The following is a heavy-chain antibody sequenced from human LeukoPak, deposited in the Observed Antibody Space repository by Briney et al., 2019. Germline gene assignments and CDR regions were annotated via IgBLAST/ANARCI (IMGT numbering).Heavy chain of an antibody. D-gene: IGHD3-10*01. CDR1: GGSISSSSYY. CDR3: ARETGYYYGSGSYSDY. CDR2: IYYSGST. Sequence: SETLSLTCTVSGGSISSSSYYWGWIGQPPGKGLEWIGSIYYSGSTYYNPSLKSRVTISVDTSKNQFSLKLSSVTAADTAVYYCARETGYYYGSGSYSDYWGQGTLVTVSS. V-gene: IGHV4-39*07. J-gene: IGHJ4*02.